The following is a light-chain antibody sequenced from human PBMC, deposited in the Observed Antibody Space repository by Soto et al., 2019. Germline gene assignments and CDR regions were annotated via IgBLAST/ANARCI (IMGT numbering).Light chain of an antibody. J-gene: IGLJ1*01. V-gene: IGLV2-14*03. CDR2: EVS. Sequence: QSVLTQPASVSGSPGQSITISCTGTSSDVGGYNYVSWYQQHPGKGPKLMIYEVSNRPSGVSNRFSGSKSGNTATLTISGLQAEEEADYYCSSYTTTTTRVYGIGTKLTVL. CDR1: SSDVGGYNY. CDR3: SSYTTTTTRV.